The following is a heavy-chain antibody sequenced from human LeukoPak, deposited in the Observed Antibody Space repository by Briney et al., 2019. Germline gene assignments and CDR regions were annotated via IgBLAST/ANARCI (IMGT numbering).Heavy chain of an antibody. CDR2: LYTGGRT. CDR1: GFTVSSHY. CDR3: ARGGVNYWNPRY. V-gene: IGHV3-53*01. Sequence: PGGSLRLSCVASGFTVSSHYMSWVRQAPGKGLEWVSLLYTGGRTYSADSVEGRFTISRDDSKNTVYLPMNTVRAEDTAMYYCARGGVNYWNPRYWGQGTLVTVSS. D-gene: IGHD1-1*01. J-gene: IGHJ4*02.